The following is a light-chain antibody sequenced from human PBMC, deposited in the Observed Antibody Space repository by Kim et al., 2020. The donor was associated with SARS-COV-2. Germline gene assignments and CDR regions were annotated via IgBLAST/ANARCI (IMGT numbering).Light chain of an antibody. CDR2: DAS. V-gene: IGKV1-5*01. J-gene: IGKJ2*01. Sequence: ASVGNRVTITCRASQSIRRWLAWYQQKPGKAPKLLIYDASYLESGVSSRFSGSGSGTEFPLTIRSLQPDDFATYYCQPDNSYSHYTFGRGTKLEI. CDR1: QSIRRW. CDR3: QPDNSYSHYT.